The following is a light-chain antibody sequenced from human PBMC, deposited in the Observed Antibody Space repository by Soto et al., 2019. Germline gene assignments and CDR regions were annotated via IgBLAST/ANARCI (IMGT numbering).Light chain of an antibody. V-gene: IGKV3-20*01. CDR2: DAS. J-gene: IGKJ1*01. CDR3: QQYGSSPRT. Sequence: GLTQSPGTLSLSPGERATLSCRASQSVSSSYLAWYQQKPGQTPRLLIYDASSRARGIPDRFTGSGSGTDFILTISRLEPEDFAVYYCQQYGSSPRTFGQGTKVDIK. CDR1: QSVSSSY.